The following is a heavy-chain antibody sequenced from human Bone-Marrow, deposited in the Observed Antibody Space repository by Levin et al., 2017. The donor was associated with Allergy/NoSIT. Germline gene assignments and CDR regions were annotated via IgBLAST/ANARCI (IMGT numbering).Heavy chain of an antibody. J-gene: IGHJ6*02. CDR2: MNPNSGNT. D-gene: IGHD1-26*01. CDR3: AREGVGATPRRGYYYYYGMDV. Sequence: ASVKVSCKASGYTFTSYDINWVRQATGQGLEWMGWMNPNSGNTGYAQKFQGRVTMTRNTSISTAYMELSSLRSEDTAVYYCAREGVGATPRRGYYYYYGMDVWGQGTTVTVSS. CDR1: GYTFTSYD. V-gene: IGHV1-8*01.